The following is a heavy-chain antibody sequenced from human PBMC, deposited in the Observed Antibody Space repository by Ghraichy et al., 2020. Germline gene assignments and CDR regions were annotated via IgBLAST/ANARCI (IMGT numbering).Heavy chain of an antibody. CDR1: GFNFNEYY. CDR2: ISTTGYTT. D-gene: IGHD3-22*01. Sequence: GGSLRLACEASGFNFNEYYMSWIRQVPGKGLEWVSYISTTGYTTYYGDSVKGRFIVSMDNGENSQCLHMSSLRVEDTGVYYCARSHIYDSGGCWASYGMDVGGQGTTVIVSS. V-gene: IGHV3-11*01. CDR3: ARSHIYDSGGCWASYGMDV. J-gene: IGHJ6*02.